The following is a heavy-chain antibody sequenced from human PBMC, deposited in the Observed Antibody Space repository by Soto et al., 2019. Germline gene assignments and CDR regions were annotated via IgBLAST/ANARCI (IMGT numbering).Heavy chain of an antibody. CDR1: GLPISNAW. Sequence: EVQLVESGGGFIQPGGSLRLSCAASGLPISNAWMNWVRQAPGKGLEWVGRIKTKTEGGPTDYAAAVKGRFTVSRDASKNTLYLQMNCLKTEATAVYYWTTGSVEGVWGQGTTVTVSS. CDR3: TTGSVEGV. D-gene: IGHD2-15*01. V-gene: IGHV3-15*07. CDR2: IKTKTEGGPT. J-gene: IGHJ6*02.